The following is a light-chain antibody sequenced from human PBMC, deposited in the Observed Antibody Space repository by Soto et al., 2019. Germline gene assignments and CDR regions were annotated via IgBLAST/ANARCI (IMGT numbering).Light chain of an antibody. V-gene: IGLV1-47*01. CDR1: SSNIGSNN. CDR2: RNN. J-gene: IGLJ2*01. Sequence: QSVLTQPPSASGTPGPRVTITCSGSSSNIGSNNVFWYQHPPGTAPKLLIYRNNQRPSGVPDRFSGSKSGTSASLAISGLRSEDETDDYCAAWDDSLSGVVFGGGTKLTVL. CDR3: AAWDDSLSGVV.